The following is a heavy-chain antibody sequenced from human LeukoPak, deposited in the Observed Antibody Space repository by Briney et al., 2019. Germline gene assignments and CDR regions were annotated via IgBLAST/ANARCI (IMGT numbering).Heavy chain of an antibody. V-gene: IGHV4-30-2*01. Sequence: SETLSLTCTVSGYSISSGDYYWSWIRQPPGKGLEWIGYIYHSGSTYYNPSLKSRVTISVDRSKNQFSLKLSSVTAADTAVYYCAREAIVVVGGGYYYYGMDVWGQGTTVTVSS. CDR2: IYHSGST. D-gene: IGHD3-22*01. CDR1: GYSISSGDYY. CDR3: AREAIVVVGGGYYYYGMDV. J-gene: IGHJ6*02.